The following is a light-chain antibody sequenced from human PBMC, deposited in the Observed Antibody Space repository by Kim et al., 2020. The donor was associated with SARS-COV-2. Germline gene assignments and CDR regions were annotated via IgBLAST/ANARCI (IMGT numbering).Light chain of an antibody. Sequence: SVGDRVTVTCRASQRISNRLAWYQQSPGKPPQLLIYDAPKLHSGVPSRFSGSGSGTEFTLTITSLQPDDFATYYCQQYSSYTPYTFGQGTKVDIK. CDR2: DAP. CDR3: QQYSSYTPYT. CDR1: QRISNR. V-gene: IGKV1-5*01. J-gene: IGKJ2*01.